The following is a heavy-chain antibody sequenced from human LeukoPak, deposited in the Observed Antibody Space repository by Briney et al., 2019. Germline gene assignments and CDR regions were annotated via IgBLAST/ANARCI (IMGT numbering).Heavy chain of an antibody. V-gene: IGHV4-34*01. J-gene: IGHJ5*02. CDR2: INHSGST. CDR1: GESFSGYY. CDR3: ARRIVVVPAAHGFDP. D-gene: IGHD2-2*01. Sequence: SETLSLTCAVYGESFSGYYWSWIRQPPGKGLEWIGEINHSGSTNYNPSLKSRVTISVDTSKNQFSLKLSSVTAADTAVYYCARRIVVVPAAHGFDPWGQGTLVTVSS.